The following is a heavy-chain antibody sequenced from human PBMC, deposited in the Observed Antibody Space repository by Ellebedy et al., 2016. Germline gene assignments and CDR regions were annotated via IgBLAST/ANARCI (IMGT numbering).Heavy chain of an antibody. CDR3: TPRPYYGSDEDYFDY. CDR2: IKSKTDGGTT. J-gene: IGHJ4*02. Sequence: GGSLRLSCAASGFTFSNAWMNWVRQAPGKWLEWVGRIKSKTDGGTTDYAAPVKGRFTISSDDSKNTLYLQMNSLKTEDTAVYYCTPRPYYGSDEDYFDYWGQGTLVTVSS. V-gene: IGHV3-15*07. D-gene: IGHD3-10*01. CDR1: GFTFSNAW.